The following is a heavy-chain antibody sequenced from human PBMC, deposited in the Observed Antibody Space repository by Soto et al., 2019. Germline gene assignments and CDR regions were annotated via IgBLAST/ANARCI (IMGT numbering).Heavy chain of an antibody. CDR1: GFTFRNYA. Sequence: GGSLRLSCAASGFTFRNYAMSWVRQAPGKGLEWVSVISGSGGSTFYADSVKGRFTISRDNSKNTLYLQMNSLRAEDTAIYYCAKDQAGDAYNYGYWGQGTLVTVS. J-gene: IGHJ4*02. V-gene: IGHV3-23*01. D-gene: IGHD5-12*01. CDR3: AKDQAGDAYNYGY. CDR2: ISGSGGST.